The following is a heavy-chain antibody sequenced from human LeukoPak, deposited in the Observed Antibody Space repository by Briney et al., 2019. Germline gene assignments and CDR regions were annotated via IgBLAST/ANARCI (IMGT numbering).Heavy chain of an antibody. V-gene: IGHV4-39*01. CDR3: ARQGIDQFAAIEPGDI. CDR2: IFHSGST. J-gene: IGHJ3*02. D-gene: IGHD2-2*02. Sequence: PSETLSLTCTVSGDYIRSSSYYWGWIRQPPGKGLEWIGSIFHSGSTYYNLSLKSRVTISVDTSKNQFSLKLSSVTAADTAVYYCARQGIDQFAAIEPGDIWGQGTMVTVSS. CDR1: GDYIRSSSYY.